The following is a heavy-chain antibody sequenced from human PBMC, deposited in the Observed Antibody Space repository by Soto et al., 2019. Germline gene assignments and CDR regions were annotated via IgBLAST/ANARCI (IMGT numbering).Heavy chain of an antibody. CDR3: ARDPERWLQLSYYFDY. J-gene: IGHJ4*02. V-gene: IGHV3-23*01. CDR2: ISGSGGST. D-gene: IGHD5-12*01. CDR1: GFTFSSYA. Sequence: GGSLRLSCAASGFTFSSYAMSWVRQAPGKGLEWVSAISGSGGSTYYADSVRGRFTISRDNSKNSLYLQMNSLRDEDTAVYYCARDPERWLQLSYYFDYWGQGTLVTVSS.